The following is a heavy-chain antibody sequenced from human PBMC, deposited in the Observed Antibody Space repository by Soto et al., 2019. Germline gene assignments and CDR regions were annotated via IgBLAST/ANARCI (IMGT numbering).Heavy chain of an antibody. J-gene: IGHJ4*02. CDR2: FDPEDGET. V-gene: IGHV1-24*01. CDR3: ATGGVAGYGDKRVFFDY. CDR1: GYTLTELS. Sequence: ASVKVSCKVSGYTLTELSMHWVRQAPGKGLEWMGGFDPEDGETIYAQKFQGRVTMTEDTSTDTAYMELSSLRSEDTAVYYCATGGVAGYGDKRVFFDYWGQGTLVTVSS. D-gene: IGHD4-17*01.